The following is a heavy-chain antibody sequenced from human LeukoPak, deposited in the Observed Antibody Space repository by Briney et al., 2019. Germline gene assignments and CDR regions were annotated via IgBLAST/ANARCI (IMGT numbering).Heavy chain of an antibody. CDR1: GFTFSSYE. Sequence: GSLRLSCAASGFTFSSYEMNWVRQAPGKGLEWVSYISGSGTTIYYADSVKGRFTISRDNAKNSLYLQMNSLRAEDAAVYYCVRDFHVRLYDTGGYSYWGQGTLVTVSS. D-gene: IGHD3-22*01. V-gene: IGHV3-48*03. CDR3: VRDFHVRLYDTGGYSY. CDR2: ISGSGTTI. J-gene: IGHJ4*02.